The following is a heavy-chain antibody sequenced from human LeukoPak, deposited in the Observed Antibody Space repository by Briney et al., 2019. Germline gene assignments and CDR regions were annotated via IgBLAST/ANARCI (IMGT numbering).Heavy chain of an antibody. CDR1: GYTFTSYA. D-gene: IGHD3-10*01. CDR3: ASPSDYYGSGSRYYYYYYSMDV. V-gene: IGHV1-3*01. CDR2: INAGNGNT. J-gene: IGHJ6*02. Sequence: ASVKVSCKASGYTFTSYAMHWVRQAPGQRLEWMGWINAGNGNTKYSQKFQGRVTIARDTSASTAYMELSSLRSEDTAVYYCASPSDYYGSGSRYYYYYYSMDVWGQGTTVTVSS.